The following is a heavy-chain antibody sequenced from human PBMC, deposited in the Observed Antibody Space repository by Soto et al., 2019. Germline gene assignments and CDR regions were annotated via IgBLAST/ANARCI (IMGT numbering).Heavy chain of an antibody. Sequence: PGESLKISCAASGFTFSSYGMHWVRQAPGKGLEWVAVIWYDGSNKYYADSVKGRFTISRDNSKNTLYLQMNSLRAEDTAVYYCARDYGYFDYWGQGTLVTVSS. CDR1: GFTFSSYG. CDR3: ARDYGYFDY. D-gene: IGHD3-16*01. V-gene: IGHV3-33*01. CDR2: IWYDGSNK. J-gene: IGHJ4*02.